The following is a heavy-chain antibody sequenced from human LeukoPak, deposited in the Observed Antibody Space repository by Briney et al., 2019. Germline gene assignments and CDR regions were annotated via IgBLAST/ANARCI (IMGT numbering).Heavy chain of an antibody. CDR2: INPNSGGT. Sequence: ASVKVSCKASGYTFTGYYMHWVRQAPGQGLEWMGWINPNSGGTNYAQKFQGRVTMTRDTSISTAYMELSRLRSDDTAVYYCARVSPREYSSSWALPLDYWGQGTLVTVSS. CDR3: ARVSPREYSSSWALPLDY. D-gene: IGHD6-13*01. V-gene: IGHV1-2*02. J-gene: IGHJ4*02. CDR1: GYTFTGYY.